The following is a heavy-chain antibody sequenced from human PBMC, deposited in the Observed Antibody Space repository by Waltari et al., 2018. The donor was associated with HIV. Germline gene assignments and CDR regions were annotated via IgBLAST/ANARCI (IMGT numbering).Heavy chain of an antibody. D-gene: IGHD2-21*01. J-gene: IGHJ6*02. Sequence: QVRLVQSGAEVKKPGASVRVSCKASGYTFTSYYTHWARTAPGQGLEWMGRTDPSTGTTIYSPRCQDSVTMTRDTSITPSYMELSRLRNDDMATYYCGRTSIVPSDGSVDVWGQGTTVIVSS. CDR1: GYTFTSYY. V-gene: IGHV1-2*06. CDR2: TDPSTGTT. CDR3: GRTSIVPSDGSVDV.